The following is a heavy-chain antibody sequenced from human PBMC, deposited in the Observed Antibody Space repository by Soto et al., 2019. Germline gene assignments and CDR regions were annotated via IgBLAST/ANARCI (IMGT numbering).Heavy chain of an antibody. V-gene: IGHV3-7*05. J-gene: IGHJ2*01. CDR1: GFTFSSYW. Sequence: GGSLRLSCAASGFTFSSYWMSWVRQAPGKGLEWVANIKQDGSEKYYVDSVKGRFTISRDNAKNSLYLQMNSLRAEDTAVYYCAREGRVTMVREAAYFDLWGRGTLVTVSS. CDR2: IKQDGSEK. D-gene: IGHD3-10*01. CDR3: AREGRVTMVREAAYFDL.